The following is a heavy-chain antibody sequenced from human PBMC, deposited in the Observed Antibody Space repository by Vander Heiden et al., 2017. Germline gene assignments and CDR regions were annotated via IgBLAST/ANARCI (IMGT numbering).Heavy chain of an antibody. V-gene: IGHV3-7*01. CDR2: IKRDGREE. D-gene: IGHD3-10*01. CDR3: ARGPNYGSRADYLDS. Sequence: EVQLVESGGGLVQPGGSLRLSCPGSGFSFSVQWMTWVRQAPGKGLEWVANIKRDGREELYVDSVKGRFSISRDNAKNSLYLQMSSLRAEDTAVYYCARGPNYGSRADYLDSWGQGTLVTVSS. J-gene: IGHJ5*01. CDR1: GFSFSVQW.